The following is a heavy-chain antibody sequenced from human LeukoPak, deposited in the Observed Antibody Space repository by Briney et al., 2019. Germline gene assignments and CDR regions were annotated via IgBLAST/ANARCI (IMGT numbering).Heavy chain of an antibody. CDR3: AKEAVRKFDFDY. J-gene: IGHJ4*02. D-gene: IGHD1-14*01. V-gene: IGHV3-23*01. CDR2: ISGGGGGS. Sequence: PGGSLRLSCAASGFSLSNYAMSWVRQAPGKGLEWVSSISGGGGGSYYADSVRGRFTISRDNSKNTLYLQMNSLRAEDTAVYYCAKEAVRKFDFDYWGQGTLVTVSS. CDR1: GFSLSNYA.